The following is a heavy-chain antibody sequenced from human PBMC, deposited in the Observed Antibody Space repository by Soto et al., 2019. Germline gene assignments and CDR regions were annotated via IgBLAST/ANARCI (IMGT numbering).Heavy chain of an antibody. CDR1: GGSISSYY. J-gene: IGHJ6*03. Sequence: SETLSLTCTVSGGSISSYYWSWIRQPPGKGLEWIGYIYYSGSTNYNPSLKSRVTISVDTSKNQFSLKLSSVTAADTAVYYCARDIAAAAYYYMDVWGKGTTVTVSS. CDR2: IYYSGST. CDR3: ARDIAAAAYYYMDV. V-gene: IGHV4-59*01. D-gene: IGHD6-13*01.